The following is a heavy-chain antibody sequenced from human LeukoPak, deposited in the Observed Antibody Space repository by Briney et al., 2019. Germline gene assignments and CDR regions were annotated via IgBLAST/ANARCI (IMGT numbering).Heavy chain of an antibody. CDR2: IYYSGST. CDR1: GGSISSSSYY. V-gene: IGHV4-39*01. Sequence: SETLSLTCTVSGGSISSSSYYWGWIRQPPGKGLEWIGSIYYSGSTYYNPSLKSRVTISVDTSKNQFSLKLSSVTAADTAVYYCAADYYDSSGYYPWGQGTLVTVSS. CDR3: AADYYDSSGYYP. D-gene: IGHD3-22*01. J-gene: IGHJ5*02.